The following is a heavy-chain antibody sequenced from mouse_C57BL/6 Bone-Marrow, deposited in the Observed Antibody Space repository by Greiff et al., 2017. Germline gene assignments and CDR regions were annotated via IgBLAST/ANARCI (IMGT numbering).Heavy chain of an antibody. Sequence: EVMLVESGGGLVKPGGSLKLSCAASGFTFSSYAMSWVRQTPEKRLEWVATISYGGSYTYYPDNVKGRFTISRDNAKNNLYLQMSHLKSEDTAMYYCARDYGSSFDYWGQGTTLTVSS. CDR1: GFTFSSYA. V-gene: IGHV5-4*01. J-gene: IGHJ2*01. D-gene: IGHD1-1*01. CDR3: ARDYGSSFDY. CDR2: ISYGGSYT.